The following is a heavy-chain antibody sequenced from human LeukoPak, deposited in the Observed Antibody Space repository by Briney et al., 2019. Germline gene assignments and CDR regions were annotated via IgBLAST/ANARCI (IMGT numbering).Heavy chain of an antibody. J-gene: IGHJ3*02. D-gene: IGHD4-17*01. CDR3: AHNNNGDYKSYAFDI. CDR1: GFSLSTSGVG. CDR2: IYWDDDK. Sequence: SGPTLVNPTQPLTLTCTFSGFSLSTSGVGVGWIRQPPGKALEWLALIYWDDDKRYSPSLKSRLTITKDTSKNQVVLTMTNMDPVDTATYYCAHNNNGDYKSYAFDIWGQGTMVTVSS. V-gene: IGHV2-5*02.